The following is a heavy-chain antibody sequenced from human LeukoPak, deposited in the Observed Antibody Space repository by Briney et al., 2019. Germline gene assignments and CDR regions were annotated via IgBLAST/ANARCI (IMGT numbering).Heavy chain of an antibody. CDR1: GGSISRSSYH. CDR2: ISYSGST. CDR3: AKSSPDADYFDY. Sequence: SETLSLTCTVSGGSISRSSYHWGWIRQPPGKGLEWIGTISYSGSTYYNPSLKSRVTISVDTSKNQFSLKLSSVTAADTAVYYCAKSSPDADYFDYWGQETLVTVSS. D-gene: IGHD1-14*01. V-gene: IGHV4-39*01. J-gene: IGHJ4*02.